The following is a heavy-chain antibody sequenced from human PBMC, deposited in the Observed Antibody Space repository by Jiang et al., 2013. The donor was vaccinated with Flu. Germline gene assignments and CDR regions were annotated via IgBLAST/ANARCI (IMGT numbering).Heavy chain of an antibody. V-gene: IGHV4-39*01. CDR1: GGSISSSSYY. CDR3: ARPNSYGGYSLDY. CDR2: VYYTGST. D-gene: IGHD3-10*01. Sequence: GSGLVKPSETLSLTCTVSGGSISSSSYYWAWIRQPPGKGLEWIGSVYYTGSTYSNPSLKSRVTISKDTSKNQFSLKLSSVTAADTAVYYCARPNSYGGYSLDYWGQGTLVTVSS. J-gene: IGHJ4*02.